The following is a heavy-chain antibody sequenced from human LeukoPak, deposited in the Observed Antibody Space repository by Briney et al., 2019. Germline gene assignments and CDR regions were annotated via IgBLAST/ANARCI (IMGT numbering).Heavy chain of an antibody. CDR3: ARALFRYDSSSRSLHWYFDL. Sequence: SETLSLTCTVSGGSISSYYWSWIRQPPGKGLGWIGYIYYSESTNYNPSLKSRVTISEDTSKNQFSLALTSVTAADTAVYYCARALFRYDSSSRSLHWYFDLWGRGTLVTVSS. CDR1: GGSISSYY. V-gene: IGHV4-59*01. CDR2: IYYSEST. D-gene: IGHD3-22*01. J-gene: IGHJ2*01.